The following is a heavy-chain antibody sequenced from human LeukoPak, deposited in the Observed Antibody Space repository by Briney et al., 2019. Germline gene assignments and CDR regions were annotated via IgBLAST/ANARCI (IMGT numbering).Heavy chain of an antibody. Sequence: PSETLSLTCTVSGGSISSYYWSWIRQPPGKGLEWIGYIYYSGSTNYNPSLKSRVTISVDTSKNQFSLKLSSVTAADTAVYYCAREGLYYSQRYFDPWGQGTLVTVSS. CDR3: AREGLYYSQRYFDP. V-gene: IGHV4-59*12. J-gene: IGHJ5*02. CDR2: IYYSGST. D-gene: IGHD3-10*01. CDR1: GGSISSYY.